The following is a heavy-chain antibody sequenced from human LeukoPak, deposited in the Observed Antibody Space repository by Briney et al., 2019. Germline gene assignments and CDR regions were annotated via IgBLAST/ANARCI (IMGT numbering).Heavy chain of an antibody. V-gene: IGHV4-34*01. Sequence: SETLSLTCAVYGGSFSGYYWSWIRQPPGKGLEWIGEINHSGSTNYNPSLKSRVTISVDTSKNQFSLKLSSVTAADTAVYYCARDPQLGSYYFDYWGQGTLVTVSS. CDR2: INHSGST. CDR3: ARDPQLGSYYFDY. J-gene: IGHJ4*02. D-gene: IGHD7-27*01. CDR1: GGSFSGYY.